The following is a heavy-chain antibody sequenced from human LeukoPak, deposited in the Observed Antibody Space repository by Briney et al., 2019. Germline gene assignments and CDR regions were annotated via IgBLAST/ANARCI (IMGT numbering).Heavy chain of an antibody. D-gene: IGHD3-22*01. Sequence: SETLSLTCTVSGGSVSRDNYSWSWIRQPPGKGLEWIGYISYSGSTNYNPSLKSRVTISVDTSKNQFSLRLSSVTAADTAVYYCARDPSGYFNYWGQGTLATVSS. V-gene: IGHV4-61*01. CDR3: ARDPSGYFNY. CDR2: ISYSGST. J-gene: IGHJ4*02. CDR1: GGSVSRDNYS.